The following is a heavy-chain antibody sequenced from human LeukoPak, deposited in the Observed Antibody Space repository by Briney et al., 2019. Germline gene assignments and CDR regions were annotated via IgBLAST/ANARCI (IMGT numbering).Heavy chain of an antibody. Sequence: GASVTVSCRVSGYTLTELSMHWVRQAPGKGREWMGGFDPEDGETIYAQKFQGRVTMTEDTSTDTAYMELSSLRSEDTAVYYCATSFSHSNYVYDYWGQGTLVTASS. J-gene: IGHJ4*02. CDR2: FDPEDGET. D-gene: IGHD4-11*01. V-gene: IGHV1-24*01. CDR1: GYTLTELS. CDR3: ATSFSHSNYVYDY.